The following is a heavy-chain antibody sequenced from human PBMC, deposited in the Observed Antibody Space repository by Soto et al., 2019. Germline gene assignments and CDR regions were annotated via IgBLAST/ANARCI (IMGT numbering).Heavy chain of an antibody. D-gene: IGHD3-16*02. Sequence: EVQLLESGGGLVQPGGSLRLSCAASGFTFSSYAMSWVRQAPGKGLEWVSAISGSGGSTYYADSVKGRFTISRDNSKNPLYLQMNSLRAEDTAVYYCAKDRDTNYDYIWGSYLDWGQGTLVTVSS. CDR3: AKDRDTNYDYIWGSYLD. J-gene: IGHJ4*02. CDR2: ISGSGGST. V-gene: IGHV3-23*01. CDR1: GFTFSSYA.